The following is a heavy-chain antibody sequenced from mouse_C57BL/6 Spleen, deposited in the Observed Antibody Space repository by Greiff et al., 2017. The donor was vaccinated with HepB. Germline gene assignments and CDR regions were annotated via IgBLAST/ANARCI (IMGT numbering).Heavy chain of an antibody. V-gene: IGHV1-53*01. CDR3: ARVPIYDGYPYAMDY. CDR1: GYTFTSYW. Sequence: QVQLQQPGTELVKPGASVKLSCKASGYTFTSYWMHWVKQRPGQGLEWIGNINPSNGGTNYNEKFKSKATLTVDKSSSTAYMQLSSLTSEDSAVYYWARVPIYDGYPYAMDYWGQGTSVTVAS. CDR2: INPSNGGT. D-gene: IGHD2-3*01. J-gene: IGHJ4*01.